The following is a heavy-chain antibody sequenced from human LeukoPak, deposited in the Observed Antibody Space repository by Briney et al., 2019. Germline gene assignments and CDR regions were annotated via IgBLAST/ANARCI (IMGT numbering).Heavy chain of an antibody. Sequence: PSETLSLTCTVSGGSISSYYWSWIRQPAGKGLEWLGRIYTSGSTNYDPSLKSRVTMSVHTSKNQFSLKLSSVTAADTAVYYCAKFGGMCDSMVVAATRRFDYWGQGTLVTVSS. CDR2: IYTSGST. CDR3: AKFGGMCDSMVVAATRRFDY. CDR1: GGSISSYY. J-gene: IGHJ4*02. D-gene: IGHD2-15*01. V-gene: IGHV4-4*07.